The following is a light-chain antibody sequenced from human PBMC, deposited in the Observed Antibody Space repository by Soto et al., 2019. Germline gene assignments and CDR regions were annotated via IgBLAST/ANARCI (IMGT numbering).Light chain of an antibody. CDR3: ASWDDSRSGWV. CDR2: NND. CDR1: SSNIGSHH. V-gene: IGLV1-47*01. J-gene: IGLJ3*02. Sequence: QSVLTQSPSASGTPGQRVTISCSGSSSNIGSHHVYWYQQLPGTAPKVLIYNNDQRPSGVPDRFSGSKSDTSASLAISGRRSEDEADYYCASWDDSRSGWVFGGGTKLTVL.